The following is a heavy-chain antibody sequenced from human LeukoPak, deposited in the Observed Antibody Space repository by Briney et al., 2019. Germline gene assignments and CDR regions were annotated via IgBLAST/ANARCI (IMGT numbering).Heavy chain of an antibody. CDR3: ARDYNYGSLGKGAYHFDY. V-gene: IGHV3-11*01. Sequence: PGGSLRLSCAASGFTFSDYYMSWIRQAPGKGLEWVSYISNSGTSVYYADSVKGRFTISGDNAKNSLYLQVNSLRAEDTALYYCARDYNYGSLGKGAYHFDYWGQGTLVTVSS. CDR2: ISNSGTSV. J-gene: IGHJ4*02. D-gene: IGHD5-18*01. CDR1: GFTFSDYY.